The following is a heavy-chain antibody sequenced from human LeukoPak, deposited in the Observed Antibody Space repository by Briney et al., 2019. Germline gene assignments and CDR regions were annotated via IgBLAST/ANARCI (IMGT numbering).Heavy chain of an antibody. CDR1: GFTFSSYW. CDR3: ARDPMVRGVNYYYYGMDV. J-gene: IGHJ6*02. CDR2: INSDGSST. D-gene: IGHD3-10*01. Sequence: GGSLRLSCAASGFTFSSYWMHWVRQAPGKGLVWVSRINSDGSSTSYADSVKGRFTISRDNAKNTLYLQMNSLRAEDTAVYYCARDPMVRGVNYYYYGMDVWGQGTTVTVSS. V-gene: IGHV3-74*01.